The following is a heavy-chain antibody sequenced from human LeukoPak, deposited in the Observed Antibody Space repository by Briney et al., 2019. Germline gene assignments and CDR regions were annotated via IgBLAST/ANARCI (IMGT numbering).Heavy chain of an antibody. V-gene: IGHV3-23*01. J-gene: IGHJ4*02. CDR3: AKTLRYYDSSGYEY. D-gene: IGHD3-22*01. CDR2: ISGSGGST. Sequence: GGSLRLSCAASGFTFSSYAMSWVRQAPGKGLEWVSAISGSGGSTYYADSVKGRFTISRDNSKNTLYLQMNSLRAEDTAVYYCAKTLRYYDSSGYEYWGQGTLVTVSS. CDR1: GFTFSSYA.